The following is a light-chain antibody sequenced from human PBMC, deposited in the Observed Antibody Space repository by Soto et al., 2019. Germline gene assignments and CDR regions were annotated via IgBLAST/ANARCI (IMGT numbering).Light chain of an antibody. CDR1: QSVTSRY. Sequence: ETGLTQSPGTLSLSPGERATLSCRASQSVTSRYLAWYQQKPGQAPSLFIYGASNRATGTPDRFSGSGSGTDFTLTNSILKPVDFAVNFCQQYGSPPFSFGQGTKVEIK. V-gene: IGKV3-20*01. CDR2: GAS. CDR3: QQYGSPPFS. J-gene: IGKJ2*03.